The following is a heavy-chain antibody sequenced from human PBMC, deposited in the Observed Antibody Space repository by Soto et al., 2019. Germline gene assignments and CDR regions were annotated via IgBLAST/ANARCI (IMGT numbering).Heavy chain of an antibody. CDR1: GFTVSSNY. J-gene: IGHJ1*01. D-gene: IGHD3-22*01. V-gene: IGHV3-53*01. CDR2: IYSGGST. CDR3: ARDRVESGYREYFHH. Sequence: EVQLVESGGGLIQPGGSLRLSCAASGFTVSSNYMTWVRQAQGKGLEWVSVIYSGGSTYYADSVKGRFTISRDNSKHTLYLQMNSLRAENTAVYYCARDRVESGYREYFHHWGQGTLVTVSS.